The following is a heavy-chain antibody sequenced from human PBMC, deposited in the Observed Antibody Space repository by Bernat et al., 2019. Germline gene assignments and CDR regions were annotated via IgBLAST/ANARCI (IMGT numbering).Heavy chain of an antibody. CDR1: GFTFDSYG. CDR3: AKVQSRSGTRTYIDY. Sequence: EVQLLESGGGLVQPGGSLRLSCAASGFTFDSYGMSWVRQAPGKGPEWVTGISASGGTTYYADSVNGRFTVSRDNSKNTVYLQMNSLRAEDTAVYYCAKVQSRSGTRTYIDYWGQGTLVTVSS. J-gene: IGHJ4*02. D-gene: IGHD1-26*01. CDR2: ISASGGTT. V-gene: IGHV3-23*01.